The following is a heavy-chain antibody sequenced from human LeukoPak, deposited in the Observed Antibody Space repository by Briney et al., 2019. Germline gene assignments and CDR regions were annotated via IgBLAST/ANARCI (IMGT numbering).Heavy chain of an antibody. CDR1: GFTFSSYW. Sequence: GGSLRLSCAASGFTFSSYWMSWVRQAPGKGLEWVANIKQDGSEKYYVDSVKGRFTISRDNAKNSLYLQMNSLRAEDTAVYYCAREVVSSGWYRGTYFDYWGQGTLVTVSS. V-gene: IGHV3-7*01. J-gene: IGHJ4*02. CDR3: AREVVSSGWYRGTYFDY. D-gene: IGHD6-19*01. CDR2: IKQDGSEK.